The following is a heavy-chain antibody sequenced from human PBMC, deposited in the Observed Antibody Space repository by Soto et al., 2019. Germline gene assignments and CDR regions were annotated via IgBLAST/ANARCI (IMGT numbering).Heavy chain of an antibody. CDR2: ISSSGSTI. CDR3: ARGGAARPDY. Sequence: EVQLVESGGGLVQPGGSLRLSCAASGFTFSNYGLNWVRQAPGKGLAWVSYISSSGSTIQYADSVKGRFTISRDNAKNSLYLQMNSLRDEETAVYYWARGGAARPDYWGQGTLVTVSS. V-gene: IGHV3-48*02. D-gene: IGHD6-6*01. CDR1: GFTFSNYG. J-gene: IGHJ4*02.